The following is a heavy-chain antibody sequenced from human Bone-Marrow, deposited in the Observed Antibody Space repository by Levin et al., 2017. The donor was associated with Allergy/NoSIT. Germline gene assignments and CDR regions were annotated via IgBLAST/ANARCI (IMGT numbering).Heavy chain of an antibody. CDR3: ARHRYSSLDDHYFDF. D-gene: IGHD3-16*02. Sequence: GESLKISCTVSGFTFSSYDMHWVRQAPGKGLEWVAIISSDETKKYYEDSVKGRFTISRDNSKNTLYVQMNSLRAEDTAVYYCARHRYSSLDDHYFDFWGQGTRVTVSS. V-gene: IGHV3-30-3*01. CDR1: GFTFSSYD. J-gene: IGHJ4*02. CDR2: ISSDETKK.